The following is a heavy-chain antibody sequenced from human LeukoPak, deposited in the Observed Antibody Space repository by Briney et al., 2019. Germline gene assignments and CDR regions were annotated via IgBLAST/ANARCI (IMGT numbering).Heavy chain of an antibody. Sequence: SQTLSLTCTVSGGSISSGRYYWSWIRQPPGKGLEWIGYIYHSGSTYYNPSLKSRVTMSMDTSKSQFSLNLSSVTAADSAVYYCAGFCASSTCYNGGTNFAFWGQGALVAVSS. CDR1: GGSISSGRYY. J-gene: IGHJ4*02. CDR3: AGFCASSTCYNGGTNFAF. D-gene: IGHD2-2*01. V-gene: IGHV4-30-2*01. CDR2: IYHSGST.